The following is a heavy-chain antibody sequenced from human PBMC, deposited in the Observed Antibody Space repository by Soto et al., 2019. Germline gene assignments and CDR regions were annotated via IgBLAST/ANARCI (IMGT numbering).Heavy chain of an antibody. J-gene: IGHJ3*02. D-gene: IGHD2-8*01. CDR3: AKDLIAGNGVWEAFDM. CDR1: GFSFSAYA. V-gene: IGHV3-23*01. CDR2: LVGSGADK. Sequence: GGSLRLSCAASGFSFSAYAMNLVGQAPGKGLQWVSGLVGSGADKNYADSVRGRFTVSRDNSKNTLYLQMNSLRDEDTAVYYCAKDLIAGNGVWEAFDMWGRGTKVTVSS.